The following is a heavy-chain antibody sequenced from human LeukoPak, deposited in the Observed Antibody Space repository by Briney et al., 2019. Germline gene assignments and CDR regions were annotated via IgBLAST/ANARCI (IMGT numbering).Heavy chain of an antibody. V-gene: IGHV4-59*01. CDR3: ARDEGTNWYFDL. CDR2: IYNSGST. Sequence: SETLSLTCTVSGGSISSYYWTWIRQPPGKGLEWIGYIYNSGSTNYNPSLKSRVTISVDTSKNQFSLKLSSVTAADTAVYYCARDEGTNWYFDLWGRGTLVTVSS. CDR1: GGSISSYY. J-gene: IGHJ2*01. D-gene: IGHD2-8*01.